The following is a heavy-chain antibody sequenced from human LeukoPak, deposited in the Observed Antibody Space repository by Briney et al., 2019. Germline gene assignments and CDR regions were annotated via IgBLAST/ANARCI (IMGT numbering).Heavy chain of an antibody. CDR2: INPNSGGT. J-gene: IGHJ4*02. CDR3: ARAGYCSSTSCYDFDY. D-gene: IGHD2-2*01. CDR1: GYTFTGYY. Sequence: GASVKVSCEASGYTFTGYYMHWVRQAPGQGLEWMGWINPNSGGTNYAQKFQGRVTMTRDTSISTAYMELSRLRSDDTAVYYCARAGYCSSTSCYDFDYWGQGTLVTVSS. V-gene: IGHV1-2*02.